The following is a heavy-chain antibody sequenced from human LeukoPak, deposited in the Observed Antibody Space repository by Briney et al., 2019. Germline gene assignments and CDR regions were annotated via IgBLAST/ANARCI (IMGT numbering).Heavy chain of an antibody. J-gene: IGHJ6*04. CDR3: ARGGAAICSSPSGYVPARDYYGMDG. Sequence: PSETLSLTCAVYGGSFSGYYWSWIRQPPGKGLEWIGEINHSGSTNYNPSLKSRVTISVDTSKNQFSLKLSSVTAADTAVYYCARGGAAICSSPSGYVPARDYYGMDGWGKGTTATGSS. D-gene: IGHD2-2*01. CDR1: GGSFSGYY. V-gene: IGHV4-34*01. CDR2: INHSGST.